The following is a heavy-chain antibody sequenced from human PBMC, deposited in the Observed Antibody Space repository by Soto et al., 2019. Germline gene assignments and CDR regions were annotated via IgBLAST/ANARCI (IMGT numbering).Heavy chain of an antibody. J-gene: IGHJ5*02. D-gene: IGHD1-26*01. Sequence: SVKVSCKASGNLFIHQSIHWVRQAPGQRLEWMGWINADNGYTKYSEKFQGRVTITWDTSATTAYMDLSRLNSEDTAMYYCVRGKEAGIWFDPWGQGTLVTVSS. CDR3: VRGKEAGIWFDP. V-gene: IGHV1-3*01. CDR1: GNLFIHQS. CDR2: INADNGYT.